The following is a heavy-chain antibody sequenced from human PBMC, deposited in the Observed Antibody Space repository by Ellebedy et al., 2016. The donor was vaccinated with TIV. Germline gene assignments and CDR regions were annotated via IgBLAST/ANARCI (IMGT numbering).Heavy chain of an antibody. Sequence: ASVKVSCKASGYTFSSYGITWVRQAPGQGLEWMVWISTYNGDTNYAQKLQGRVTMTTDTSTSTAYMELRSLRSDDTAVYYCARDRRRIVRFLEWFGDRYYGMDVWGQGTTVTVSS. CDR2: ISTYNGDT. CDR1: GYTFSSYG. CDR3: ARDRRRIVRFLEWFGDRYYGMDV. D-gene: IGHD3-3*01. J-gene: IGHJ6*02. V-gene: IGHV1-18*01.